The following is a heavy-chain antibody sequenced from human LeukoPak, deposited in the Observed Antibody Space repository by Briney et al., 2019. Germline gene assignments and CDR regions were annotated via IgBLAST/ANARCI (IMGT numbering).Heavy chain of an antibody. J-gene: IGHJ6*02. Sequence: ASVKVSCKASGGTFSSYAISWVRQAPGQGLEWMGGIIPIFGTANYAQKFQGRVTITADESTSTAYMELSSLRSEDTAVYYCARPEARYGDYAYYYYGMDAWGQGTTVIVSS. V-gene: IGHV1-69*01. D-gene: IGHD4-17*01. CDR1: GGTFSSYA. CDR3: ARPEARYGDYAYYYYGMDA. CDR2: IIPIFGTA.